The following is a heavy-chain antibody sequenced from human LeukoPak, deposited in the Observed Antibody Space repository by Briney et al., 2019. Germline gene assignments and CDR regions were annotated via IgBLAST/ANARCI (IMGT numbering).Heavy chain of an antibody. CDR1: GFTFSSYA. Sequence: GGSLRLSCAASGFTFSSYAMSWVRQAPGKGLEWVSSISGSGGSTFHADSVKGRFTISRDNSKNTLYLQMNSLRAEDTAVYYCAKGLDGSGSAYWGQGTLATVSS. CDR2: ISGSGGST. V-gene: IGHV3-23*01. J-gene: IGHJ4*02. D-gene: IGHD3-10*01. CDR3: AKGLDGSGSAY.